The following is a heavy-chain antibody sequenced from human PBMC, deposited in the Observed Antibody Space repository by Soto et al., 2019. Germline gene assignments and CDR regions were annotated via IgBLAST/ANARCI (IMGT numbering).Heavy chain of an antibody. D-gene: IGHD4-17*01. V-gene: IGHV4-59*01. Sequence: SETLSLTCTVSGGSISSYYWSWIRQPPGKGLEWIGYIYYSGSTNYNPSPKSRVTISVDTSKNQFSLKLSSVTAADTAVYYCARADYGDYVGYYSYYGMDVWGQGTTVTVSS. CDR1: GGSISSYY. J-gene: IGHJ6*02. CDR3: ARADYGDYVGYYSYYGMDV. CDR2: IYYSGST.